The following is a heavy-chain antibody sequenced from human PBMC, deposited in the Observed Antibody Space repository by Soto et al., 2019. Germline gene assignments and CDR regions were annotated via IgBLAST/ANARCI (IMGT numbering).Heavy chain of an antibody. CDR2: ISSNGVGT. CDR1: GLTIRGYA. D-gene: IGHD6-6*01. J-gene: IGHJ6*03. V-gene: IGHV3-64*01. CDR3: ARRARPDFYYMDV. Sequence: EVQLAESGGDLDKRGGSLRLSCAASGLTIRGYAMDWVRQATGKGLEYVSGISSNGVGTYYANSVQGRFTISRDNSKNTVDLQMGSLRPEDRGVYYCARRARPDFYYMDVWGKGTTVTV.